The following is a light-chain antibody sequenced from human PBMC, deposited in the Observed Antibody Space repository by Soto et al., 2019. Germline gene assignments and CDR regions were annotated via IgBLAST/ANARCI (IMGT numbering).Light chain of an antibody. CDR1: QSVSSSY. Sequence: EIVLTQSPGTLSLSPGQRATLSCRASQSVSSSYLDWYQQKPGQAPRLLIYGSSNRATGIPDRFSGSGSGTDFTLTISRLEPEDFAVYYCQQYGNSPETFGQGTKVEIK. CDR3: QQYGNSPET. J-gene: IGKJ1*01. CDR2: GSS. V-gene: IGKV3-20*01.